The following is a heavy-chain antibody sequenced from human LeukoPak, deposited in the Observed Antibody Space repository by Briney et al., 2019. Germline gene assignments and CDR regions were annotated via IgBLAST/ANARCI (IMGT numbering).Heavy chain of an antibody. CDR1: GFTFDDYA. V-gene: IGHV3-9*01. J-gene: IGHJ4*02. CDR2: ISWNSGSI. D-gene: IGHD3-22*01. Sequence: HSGRSLRLSCAASGFTFDDYAMHWVRHAPGKGLEWVSGISWNSGSIGYADSVKGRFTISRDNAKNSLYLQMNSLRAEDTALYYCAKVAARYYYDSSGAVFDYWGQGTLVTVSS. CDR3: AKVAARYYYDSSGAVFDY.